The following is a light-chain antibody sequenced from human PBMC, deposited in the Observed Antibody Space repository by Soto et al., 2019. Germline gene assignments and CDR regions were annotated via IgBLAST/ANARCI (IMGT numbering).Light chain of an antibody. CDR2: LGF. CDR1: QSLLHSNGFQY. CDR3: MQHLEAPWT. V-gene: IGKV2-28*01. J-gene: IGKJ1*01. Sequence: EIVMTQSPPSLSVTPGEPASISCRSSQSLLHSNGFQYLDWYLQKPGQSPQLLIYLGFNRASGVPDRFSGSGSGTDFTLKISRVEDEDVGIYFCMQHLEAPWTFGQGTTVDIK.